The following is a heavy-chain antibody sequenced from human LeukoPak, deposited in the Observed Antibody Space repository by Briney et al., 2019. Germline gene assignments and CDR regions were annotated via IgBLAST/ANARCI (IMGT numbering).Heavy chain of an antibody. D-gene: IGHD3-3*01. CDR3: ARHDYDFWSGSPDY. J-gene: IGHJ4*02. CDR2: ISGSGDRT. V-gene: IGHV3-23*01. CDR1: GFTFNNYA. Sequence: GGSLRLSCAASGFTFNNYAMSWFRQTPGKGLEWVSAISGSGDRTYYADSVKGRFTISRDNSKNTLYLQMNSLRAEDTAVYYCARHDYDFWSGSPDYWGRGTLVTVSS.